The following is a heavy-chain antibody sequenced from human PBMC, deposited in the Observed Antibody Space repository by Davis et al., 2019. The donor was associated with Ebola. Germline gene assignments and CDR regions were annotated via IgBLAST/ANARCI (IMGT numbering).Heavy chain of an antibody. CDR2: VNDYGSRT. CDR3: ARANFFDY. CDR1: GSTFNTYG. Sequence: GGSLRPSCAPSGSTFNTYGMHWVRQAPGKGLEYVSVVNDYGSRTHYGDSVKGRFTISRDNAKSSLYLQMNGLRDGDTALYYCARANFFDYWGQGSLVTVSS. J-gene: IGHJ4*02. V-gene: IGHV3-64*04.